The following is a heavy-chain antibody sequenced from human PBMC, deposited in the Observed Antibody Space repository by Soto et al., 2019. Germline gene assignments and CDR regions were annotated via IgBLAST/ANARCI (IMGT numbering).Heavy chain of an antibody. CDR1: GYTFTSYG. Sequence: GASVKVSCKASGYTFTSYGISWVRQAPGQGLEWMGWISAYNGNTNYAQKLQGRVTMTTDTSTSTAYMELRSLRSDDTAVYYCARDYYDSSGYWLDAFDIWGQGTMVTVSS. J-gene: IGHJ3*02. V-gene: IGHV1-18*04. CDR3: ARDYYDSSGYWLDAFDI. D-gene: IGHD3-22*01. CDR2: ISAYNGNT.